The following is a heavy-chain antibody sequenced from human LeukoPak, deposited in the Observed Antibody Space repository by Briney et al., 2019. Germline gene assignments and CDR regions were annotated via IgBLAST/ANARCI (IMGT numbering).Heavy chain of an antibody. Sequence: GGSLRLSCVASGFTFSNAWMNWVRQAPGKGLEWVGRIKSKTDGGTTDYAAPVKGRFSISRDDSKNTLYLQENSPKTEDTAVYYCTHYSSGWLWGQGALVTVSS. CDR3: THYSSGWL. CDR2: IKSKTDGGTT. D-gene: IGHD6-19*01. V-gene: IGHV3-15*01. J-gene: IGHJ4*02. CDR1: GFTFSNAW.